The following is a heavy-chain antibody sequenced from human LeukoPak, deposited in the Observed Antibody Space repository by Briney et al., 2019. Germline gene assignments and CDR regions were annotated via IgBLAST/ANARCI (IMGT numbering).Heavy chain of an antibody. CDR3: ARASSDDFWSGYLSPYYFDY. D-gene: IGHD3-3*01. J-gene: IGHJ4*02. CDR2: INHSGST. Sequence: PSETLSLTCAVYGGSFSVYYWSWIRQPQGKGLEWIGEINHSGSTNYNPSLKSRVTISVDTSKNQFSLKLSSVTAADTAVYYCARASSDDFWSGYLSPYYFDYWGQGTLVTVSS. CDR1: GGSFSVYY. V-gene: IGHV4-34*01.